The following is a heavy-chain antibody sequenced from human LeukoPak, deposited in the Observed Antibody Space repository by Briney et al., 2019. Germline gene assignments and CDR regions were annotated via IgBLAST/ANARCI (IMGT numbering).Heavy chain of an antibody. CDR2: IYYSGST. D-gene: IGHD5-18*01. J-gene: IGHJ4*02. CDR3: ARGGGGYSYGYLGILFDY. CDR1: GGSISSGGYY. V-gene: IGHV4-31*03. Sequence: SETLSPTCTVSGGSISSGGYYWSWIRQHPGKGLEWIGYIYYSGSTYYNPSLKSRVTISVDTSKNQFSLKLSSVTAADTAVYYCARGGGGYSYGYLGILFDYWGQGTLVTVSS.